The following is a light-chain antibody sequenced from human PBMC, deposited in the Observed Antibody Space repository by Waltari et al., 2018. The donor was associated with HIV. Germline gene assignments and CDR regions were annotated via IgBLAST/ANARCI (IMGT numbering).Light chain of an antibody. V-gene: IGLV2-14*01. CDR1: SSDVGGYNY. CDR3: SSYTSSTTPYV. J-gene: IGLJ1*01. CDR2: EVT. Sequence: QSALTQPASVPASPGQSTTISCTGPSSDVGGYNYVSWYQQHPGKAPKSMIYEVTSRPSGVSNRFSGSKSGDTASLTISGLQAEDEADYYCSSYTSSTTPYVFGAGTKVTVL.